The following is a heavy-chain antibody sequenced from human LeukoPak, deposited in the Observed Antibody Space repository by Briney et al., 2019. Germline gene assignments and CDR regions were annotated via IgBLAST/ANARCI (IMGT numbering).Heavy chain of an antibody. CDR3: ARDHRYAFDN. J-gene: IGHJ4*02. CDR2: VGISSGNT. V-gene: IGHV3-48*04. D-gene: IGHD5-12*01. CDR1: GFTFIDYS. Sequence: GGSLRLSCAASGFTFIDYSMNWVRQAPGKGLEWISYVGISSGNTEYADSVKGRFTISGDSAKNSVFLQTNSLRVEDTAVYYCARDHRYAFDNWGQGTLVTVSS.